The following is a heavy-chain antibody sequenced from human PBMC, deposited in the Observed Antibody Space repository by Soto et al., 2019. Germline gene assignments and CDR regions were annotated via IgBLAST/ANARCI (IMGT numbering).Heavy chain of an antibody. CDR1: GGTFSSYA. J-gene: IGHJ6*02. V-gene: IGHV1-69*12. CDR2: IIPIFGTA. Sequence: QVQLVQSGAEVKKTGSSVKVSCKASGGTFSSYAISWVRQAPGQGLEWMGGIIPIFGTANYAQKFQGRVTITADESTSTAYMELSSMRSEDTAVYYCARHPPAVYYYGMDVWGQGTTVTVSS. CDR3: ARHPPAVYYYGMDV.